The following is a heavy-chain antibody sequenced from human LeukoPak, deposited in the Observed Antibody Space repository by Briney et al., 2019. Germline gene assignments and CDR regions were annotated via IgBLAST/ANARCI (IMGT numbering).Heavy chain of an antibody. CDR1: GFTFSSYW. J-gene: IGHJ5*02. V-gene: IGHV3-7*04. D-gene: IGHD2-21*02. CDR3: ARGAVTAINWFDP. CDR2: IKQDGSEK. Sequence: GGSLRLSCAASGFTFSSYWMSWVRQAPGKGLEWVANIKQDGSEKYYVDSVRGRFTISRDNAKNSLYLQMNSLRAEDTAVYYCARGAVTAINWFDPWGQGTLVTVSS.